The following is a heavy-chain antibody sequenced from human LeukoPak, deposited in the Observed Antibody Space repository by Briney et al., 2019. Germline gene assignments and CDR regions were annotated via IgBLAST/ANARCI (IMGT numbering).Heavy chain of an antibody. V-gene: IGHV1-69*06. J-gene: IGHJ5*02. CDR1: GGTFSSYA. CDR2: IIPIFGTA. D-gene: IGHD4-17*01. CDR3: ARDDYGDYNWFDP. Sequence: ASVKVSCKASGGTFSSYAISWVRQAPGQGLEWMGGIIPIFGTANYAQKFQGRVTITADKSTSTACMELSSLRSEDTAVYYCARDDYGDYNWFDPWGQGTLVTVSS.